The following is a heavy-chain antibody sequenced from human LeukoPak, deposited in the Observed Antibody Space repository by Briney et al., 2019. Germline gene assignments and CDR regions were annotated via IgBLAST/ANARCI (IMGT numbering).Heavy chain of an antibody. J-gene: IGHJ4*02. V-gene: IGHV4-39*07. D-gene: IGHD1-1*01. CDR2: IYYSGGT. CDR3: ARDRGTWNDDGFDY. CDR1: GGSISSSSHY. Sequence: SETLSLTCTVSGGSISSSSHYWGWIRQPPGKGLEWIGSIYYSGGTYYNPSLKSRVTMSVDTSKNQFSLKLSSVTAADTAVYYCARDRGTWNDDGFDYWGQGTLVTVSP.